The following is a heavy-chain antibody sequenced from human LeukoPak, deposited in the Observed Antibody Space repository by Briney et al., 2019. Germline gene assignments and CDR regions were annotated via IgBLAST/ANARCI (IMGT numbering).Heavy chain of an antibody. CDR2: MNPNSGNT. CDR1: GYTFTSYD. V-gene: IGHV1-8*01. J-gene: IGHJ6*02. CDR3: ARGPRRSYYYYGMDV. Sequence: ASVKVSRKASGYTFTSYDINWVRQATGQGLEWMGWMNPNSGNTGYAQKFQGRVTMTRNTSISTAYMELSSLRSEDTAVYYCARGPRRSYYYYGMDVWGQGTTVTVSS.